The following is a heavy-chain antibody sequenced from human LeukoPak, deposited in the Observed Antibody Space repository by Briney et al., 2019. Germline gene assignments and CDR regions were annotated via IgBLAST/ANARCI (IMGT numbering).Heavy chain of an antibody. Sequence: GGSLRLSCSASGFAFGDYAMIWFRQAPGKGLEWVGFIRSKPYGETTEYAASVQGRFTISRDDSKSISYLQMNSLKTEDTAVYYCTRDAKGDYFGAGSSRCYFDYWGQGTLVTVSS. CDR1: GFAFGDYA. CDR3: TRDAKGDYFGAGSSRCYFDY. D-gene: IGHD3-10*01. V-gene: IGHV3-49*03. J-gene: IGHJ4*02. CDR2: IRSKPYGETT.